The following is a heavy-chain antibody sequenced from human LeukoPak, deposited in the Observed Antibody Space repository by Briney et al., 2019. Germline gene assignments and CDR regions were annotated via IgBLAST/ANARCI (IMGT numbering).Heavy chain of an antibody. V-gene: IGHV3-7*01. D-gene: IGHD3-10*01. CDR3: AKVAHYYYGSESYYFFEH. CDR1: GFTFTTYW. CDR2: IKQDGTEK. Sequence: GGSLRLSCTASGFTFTTYWMSWVRHPPGKGLEWVANIKQDGTEKYYVDPVKGRFTISRDNAKNSLYLQMNSLRVEDTATYYCAKVAHYYYGSESYYFFEHWGQGTPVTASS. J-gene: IGHJ4*02.